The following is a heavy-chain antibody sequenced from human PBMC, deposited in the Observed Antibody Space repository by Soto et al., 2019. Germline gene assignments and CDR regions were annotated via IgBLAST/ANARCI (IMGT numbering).Heavy chain of an antibody. CDR2: IYGGDSQT. J-gene: IGHJ3*02. D-gene: IGHD3-3*01. CDR1: AYDFTTYW. CDR3: ARRRIADFREGYDI. V-gene: IGHV5-51*01. Sequence: PGESLKISCEGSAYDFTTYWIGWVRQMPGRGLEWVGIIYGGDSQTRYGPSFQGQVTMSADKSISTAYLQWSSLKASDTAMYYCARRRIADFREGYDIWGQGTMVTVSS.